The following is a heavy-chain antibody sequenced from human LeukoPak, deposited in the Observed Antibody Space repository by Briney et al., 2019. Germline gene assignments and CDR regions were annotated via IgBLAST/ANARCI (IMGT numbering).Heavy chain of an antibody. J-gene: IGHJ4*02. CDR2: IKQDGSEK. CDR3: ARRGYYYDSSGYYDSFDY. Sequence: PGRSLRLSCAASGFTFSSYWMSWVRQAPGKGLEWVANIKQDGSEKYYVDSVKGRFTISRDNAKNSLYLQMNSLRAEDTAVYYCARRGYYYDSSGYYDSFDYWGQGTLVTVSS. D-gene: IGHD3-22*01. CDR1: GFTFSSYW. V-gene: IGHV3-7*01.